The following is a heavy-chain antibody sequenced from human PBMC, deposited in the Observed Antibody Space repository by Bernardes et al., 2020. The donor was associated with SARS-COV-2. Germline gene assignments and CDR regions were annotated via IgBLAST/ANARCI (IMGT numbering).Heavy chain of an antibody. CDR3: ARQPTVTTSTQLDY. J-gene: IGHJ4*02. Sequence: SETLSLTCTVSGAPVNSGNSYWSWLRQPPGMGLKWTAYIYYSGHTNYNPSPESRVTISVDTSKKQFSLKLSAVTATDTAVYYCARQPTVTTSTQLDYWGQGILVAVSS. CDR2: IYYSGHT. D-gene: IGHD4-17*01. V-gene: IGHV4-61*01. CDR1: GAPVNSGNSY.